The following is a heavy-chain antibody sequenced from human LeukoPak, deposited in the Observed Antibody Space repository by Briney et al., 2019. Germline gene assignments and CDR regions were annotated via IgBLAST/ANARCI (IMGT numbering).Heavy chain of an antibody. CDR2: IKQDGSEK. Sequence: PGGSLRLSCAASGFTFSSYWMSWVRQAPGKGLEWVANIKQDGSEKYYVASVKGRFTISRDNAKNSLYLQMNRLRAEDTAVYYCARANTDMAPRDYYYMDVWGKRTTVTVSS. CDR1: GFTFSSYW. CDR3: ARANTDMAPRDYYYMDV. V-gene: IGHV3-7*01. D-gene: IGHD5-18*01. J-gene: IGHJ6*03.